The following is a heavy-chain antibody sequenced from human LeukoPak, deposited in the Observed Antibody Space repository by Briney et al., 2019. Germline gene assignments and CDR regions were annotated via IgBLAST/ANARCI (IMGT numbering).Heavy chain of an antibody. CDR2: IYNGGGT. D-gene: IGHD1-1*01. CDR1: GFIVTSNY. CDR3: ARDRTTALDY. J-gene: IGHJ4*02. Sequence: GGSLRLSCAVSGFIVTSNYMSWARQAPGKGLEWVSVIYNGGGTSYADSVKGRFTISRDNSKSTLYLQMNSLRVEDTAVYYCARDRTTALDYWGQGTLVTVSS. V-gene: IGHV3-53*01.